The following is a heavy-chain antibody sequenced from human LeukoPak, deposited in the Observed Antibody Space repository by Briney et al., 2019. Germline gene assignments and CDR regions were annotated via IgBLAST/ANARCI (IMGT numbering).Heavy chain of an antibody. CDR3: AKYSGYDFPFYYYHYMDV. D-gene: IGHD5-12*01. J-gene: IGHJ6*03. V-gene: IGHV3-23*01. Sequence: GGSLRLSCAASGFTFSSSGMSWVRQAPGKGLEWVSAISGSGGSTYYADSVKGRFTISRDNYKNTLYLQMNSLRVEDTAVYYCAKYSGYDFPFYYYHYMDVWGKGTTVTIS. CDR2: ISGSGGST. CDR1: GFTFSSSG.